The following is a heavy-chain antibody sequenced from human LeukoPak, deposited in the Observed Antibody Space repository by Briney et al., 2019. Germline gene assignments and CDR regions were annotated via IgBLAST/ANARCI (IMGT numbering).Heavy chain of an antibody. Sequence: GGSLRLSCAASXFTXXXYWMHXXXXXPXXXLVWVSRIRSDGSXXXYAASVKGRFTIYRDNAKSTLYLQMNSLRDEDTAVYYCARGTGYLVLDYWGQGTLVTVFS. J-gene: IGHJ4*02. CDR3: ARGTGYLVLDY. D-gene: IGHD3/OR15-3a*01. V-gene: IGHV3-74*01. CDR2: IRSDGSXX. CDR1: XFTXXXYW.